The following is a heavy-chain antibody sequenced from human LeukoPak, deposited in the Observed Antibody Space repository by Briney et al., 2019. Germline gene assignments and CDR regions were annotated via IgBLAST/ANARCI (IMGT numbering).Heavy chain of an antibody. V-gene: IGHV1-69*05. J-gene: IGHJ3*02. CDR1: RGTFSSYA. D-gene: IGHD1-26*01. CDR3: ASRERSGSYQRYAFDI. CDR2: IIPIFGTA. Sequence: ASVKVSCNASRGTFSSYAISWVRQAPGQGLEWMGRIIPIFGTANYAQKFQGRVTITTDESTSTAYMELSSLRSEDTAVYYCASRERSGSYQRYAFDIWGQGTMVTVSS.